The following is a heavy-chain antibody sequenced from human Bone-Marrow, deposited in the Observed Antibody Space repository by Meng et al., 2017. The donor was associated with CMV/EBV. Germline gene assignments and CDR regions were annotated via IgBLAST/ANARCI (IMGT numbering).Heavy chain of an antibody. CDR1: GFTFSSYW. D-gene: IGHD1-14*01. Sequence: GESLKISCAASGFTFSSYWMHWVRQAPGRGLEWVAFIRYDGVNKYSADSVKGRFTISRDNSKNTLYLQMSGLRTEDTAVYYCATSLRTPSYDSWGQGTLDTVSS. V-gene: IGHV3-30*02. CDR2: IRYDGVNK. J-gene: IGHJ5*01. CDR3: ATSLRTPSYDS.